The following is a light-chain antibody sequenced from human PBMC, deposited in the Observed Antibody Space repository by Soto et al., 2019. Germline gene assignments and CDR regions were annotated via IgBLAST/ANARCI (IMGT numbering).Light chain of an antibody. V-gene: IGKV3-20*01. CDR2: GAS. Sequence: EIVLTQSPGTLSLSPGERATLSCRASQSVSNNYLAWYQQKPGQAPRLLIYGASNRATGIPDRFSGSGSGTDFTLTISSLQPEDFATYYCLQDYSYPRTFGQGTKVEIK. J-gene: IGKJ1*01. CDR3: LQDYSYPRT. CDR1: QSVSNNY.